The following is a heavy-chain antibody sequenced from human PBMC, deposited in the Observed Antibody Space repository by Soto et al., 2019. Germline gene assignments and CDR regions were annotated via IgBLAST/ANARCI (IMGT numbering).Heavy chain of an antibody. CDR2: ISDSDGST. V-gene: IGHV3-23*01. J-gene: IGHJ4*02. CDR1: GFTFSTYA. Sequence: EVQLLESGGGLVQPGGSLTLSCAASGFTFSTYAMPWVRQAPGKGLEWVSTISDSDGSTYYADSVKGRFTISRDNSKNTVYLQMNSLRAEDTAVYYCATEVEGGGSWFDYWGQGTGVTVSS. CDR3: ATEVEGGGSWFDY. D-gene: IGHD2-15*01.